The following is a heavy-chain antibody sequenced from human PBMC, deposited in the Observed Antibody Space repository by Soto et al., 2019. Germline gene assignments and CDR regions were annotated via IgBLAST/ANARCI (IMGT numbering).Heavy chain of an antibody. V-gene: IGHV3-48*01. CDR3: AKPLGSGYADAFNM. D-gene: IGHD3-3*01. J-gene: IGHJ3*02. CDR1: GFSFSNYN. Sequence: GGSLRLSCVASGFSFSNYNMNWVRQAPGKGLEWVSYITDSSDTVHYADSVRGRFTISRDNSKDLLYLQMNSLRAEDTAVYYCAKPLGSGYADAFNMWGRGTMVTVSS. CDR2: ITDSSDTV.